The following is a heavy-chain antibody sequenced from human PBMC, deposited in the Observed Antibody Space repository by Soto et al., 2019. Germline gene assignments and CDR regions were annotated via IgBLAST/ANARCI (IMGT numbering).Heavy chain of an antibody. CDR3: AREGSSSGPDYEY. CDR2: TRNKASSYTT. Sequence: EVQLVESGGGLAQPGGSLRLSCAASGFSFSDYYINWVRQAPGKGLEWVGRTRNKASSYTTDYAAFVKGRFTISRDDSKNLIYLQMNSLKTEATAVYYCAREGSSSGPDYEYWGQGTLVTVSS. CDR1: GFSFSDYY. J-gene: IGHJ4*02. D-gene: IGHD3-22*01. V-gene: IGHV3-72*01.